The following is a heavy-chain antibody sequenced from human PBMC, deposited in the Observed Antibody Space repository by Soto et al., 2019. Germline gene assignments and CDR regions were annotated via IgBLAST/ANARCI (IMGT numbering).Heavy chain of an antibody. Sequence: GSLRLSCAASGFTFNTYAMSWVRQAPGKGLEWVSGISGSGFTPYYADSVKGRFTISRDNSKNTVYLQMNSLRAEDTAVYHCAKNWGGIPRGYFDFWGLGTPVTVSS. V-gene: IGHV3-23*01. CDR1: GFTFNTYA. J-gene: IGHJ4*02. CDR3: AKNWGGIPRGYFDF. D-gene: IGHD3-16*01. CDR2: ISGSGFTP.